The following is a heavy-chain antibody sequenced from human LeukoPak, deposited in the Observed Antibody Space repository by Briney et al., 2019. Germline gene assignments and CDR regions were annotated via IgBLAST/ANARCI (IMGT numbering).Heavy chain of an antibody. CDR2: IKQDGSEK. V-gene: IGHV3-7*01. CDR1: GFTFSSYW. J-gene: IGHJ2*01. CDR3: ARISGSCANWYFDL. Sequence: GGSLRLSCAASGFTFSSYWMSWVRQAPGKGLEWVANIKQDGSEKYYVDSVKGRFTISRDNAKNSLYLQMNSLRAEDTAVYYCARISGSCANWYFDLWGRGTLVTVSS. D-gene: IGHD1-26*01.